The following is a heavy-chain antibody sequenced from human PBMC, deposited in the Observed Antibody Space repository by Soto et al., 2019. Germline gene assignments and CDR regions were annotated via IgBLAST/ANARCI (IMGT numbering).Heavy chain of an antibody. CDR1: GFTFSSYG. Sequence: PGGSLRLSCAASGFTFSSYGMHWVRQAPGKGLEWVAVISYDGSNKYYAGSVKGRFTISRDNSKNTLYLQMNSLRAEDTAVYYCAKVGRITIFGVVSPDYWGQGTLVTVSS. CDR3: AKVGRITIFGVVSPDY. J-gene: IGHJ4*02. CDR2: ISYDGSNK. V-gene: IGHV3-30*18. D-gene: IGHD3-3*01.